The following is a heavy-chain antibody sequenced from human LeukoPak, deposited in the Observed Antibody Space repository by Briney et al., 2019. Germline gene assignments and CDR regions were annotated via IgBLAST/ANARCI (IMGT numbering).Heavy chain of an antibody. CDR3: ARGGLEPFDY. CDR2: INPEETTT. D-gene: IGHD5-24*01. J-gene: IGHJ4*02. V-gene: IGHV3-74*01. CDR1: GFTFSKYW. Sequence: GGSLRLSCAASGFTFSKYWMHWVRQAPGKGLVWVSRINPEETTTTYADSVKGRFTISRDNAKNTLYLEMDSLRVEDTAVYYFARGGLEPFDYLGQGTLVTNSS.